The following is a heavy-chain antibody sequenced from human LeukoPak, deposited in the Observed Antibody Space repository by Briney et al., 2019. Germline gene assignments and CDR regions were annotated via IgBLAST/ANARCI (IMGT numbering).Heavy chain of an antibody. CDR1: GFTFSSYC. J-gene: IGHJ5*02. V-gene: IGHV3-7*01. CDR2: IKQDGGEK. D-gene: IGHD6-19*01. CDR3: ARGLSRYSSGWYDPWFDP. Sequence: GGSLRLSCAASGFTFSSYCMSWVRQAPGEGLEWVANIKQDGGEKYYVDSLKGRFTISRDNAKNSLYLQMNSLRAEDTAVYYCARGLSRYSSGWYDPWFDPWDQGTLVTVSS.